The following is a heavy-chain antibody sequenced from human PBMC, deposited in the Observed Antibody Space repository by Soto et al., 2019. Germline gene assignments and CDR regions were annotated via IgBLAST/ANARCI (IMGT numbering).Heavy chain of an antibody. V-gene: IGHV1-8*01. CDR3: ASFDRLDDAFDI. CDR2: MNPNSGNT. CDR1: GYTFTSYD. D-gene: IGHD3-16*01. J-gene: IGHJ3*02. Sequence: QVPLVQSEAEVKKPGASVKVSCKASGYTFTSYDINWVRQATGQGLEWMGWMNPNSGNTGYAQKFQGRVTMTRNTSISTAYMELSSLRSEDTAVYYCASFDRLDDAFDIWGQGTMVTVSS.